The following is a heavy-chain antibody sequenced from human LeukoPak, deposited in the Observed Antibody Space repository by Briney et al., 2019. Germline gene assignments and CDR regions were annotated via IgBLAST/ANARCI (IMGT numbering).Heavy chain of an antibody. CDR3: VREAGCGWPLDY. V-gene: IGHV3-23*01. D-gene: IGHD6-19*01. Sequence: PGGSLRLSCATSGFDFGGACGMGWVRQAPEKGLEWVSTISGGGETTHSADSVKGRLTISRDNARNTLYLQIDRLRPEDTAIYYCVREAGCGWPLDYWGRGTLVTVSS. CDR1: GFDFGGACG. J-gene: IGHJ4*02. CDR2: ISGGGETT.